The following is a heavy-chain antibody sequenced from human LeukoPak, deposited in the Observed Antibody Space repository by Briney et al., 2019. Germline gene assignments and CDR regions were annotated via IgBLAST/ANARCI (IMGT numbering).Heavy chain of an antibody. J-gene: IGHJ4*02. D-gene: IGHD3-22*01. V-gene: IGHV4-59*01. CDR1: GGSISSYY. Sequence: PSETLSLTCTVSGGSISSYYWSWIRQPPGKGLEWIGYIYYSGSTNHNPSLKSRVTISVDTSKNQFSLKLSSVTAADTAVYYCARANYYDSREAFDYWGQGTLVTASS. CDR3: ARANYYDSREAFDY. CDR2: IYYSGST.